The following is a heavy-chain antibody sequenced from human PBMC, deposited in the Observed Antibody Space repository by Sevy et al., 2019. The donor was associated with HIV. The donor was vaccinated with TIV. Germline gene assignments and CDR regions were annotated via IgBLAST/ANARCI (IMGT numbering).Heavy chain of an antibody. CDR1: GGSISSSNW. J-gene: IGHJ4*02. CDR2: IYRSGST. Sequence: SETLSLTCAVSGGSISSSNWWSWVRQPPGKGLEWIGEIYRSGSTNYNPSLKSRVTISVDKSKNQFSLKLSSVTAADTAVYYCASRDYGDYYFDYWGQRTLVTVSS. CDR3: ASRDYGDYYFDY. D-gene: IGHD4-17*01. V-gene: IGHV4-4*02.